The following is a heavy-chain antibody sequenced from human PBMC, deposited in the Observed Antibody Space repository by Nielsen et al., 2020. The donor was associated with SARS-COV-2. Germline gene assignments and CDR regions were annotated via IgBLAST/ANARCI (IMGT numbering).Heavy chain of an antibody. CDR3: ARSHCGTSTCNVDL. CDR1: GYTFSDHF. V-gene: IGHV1-2*04. CDR2: INPKIGVT. D-gene: IGHD2-21*01. Sequence: ASVKVSCKASGYTFSDHFMYWVRQAPGQGLEWVGWINPKIGVTNHAQKFQGWVTLTRDTSNSTAYMQLTSLTSDDTAVYFCARSHCGTSTCNVDLWGQGTLVTVSS. J-gene: IGHJ4*02.